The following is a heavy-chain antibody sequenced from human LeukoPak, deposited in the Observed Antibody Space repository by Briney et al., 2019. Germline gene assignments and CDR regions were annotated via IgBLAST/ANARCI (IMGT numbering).Heavy chain of an antibody. J-gene: IGHJ4*02. CDR2: IYHSGST. CDR3: ARVTGYMIEDYFDY. CDR1: GGSISSSNW. Sequence: SGTLSLTCAVSGGSISSSNWWSWVRQPPGKGLEWIGEIYHSGSTNYNPSLRSRVTISVDTSKNQFSLRLSSVTAADTAVYYCARVTGYMIEDYFDYWGQGTLVTVSS. V-gene: IGHV4-4*02. D-gene: IGHD3-22*01.